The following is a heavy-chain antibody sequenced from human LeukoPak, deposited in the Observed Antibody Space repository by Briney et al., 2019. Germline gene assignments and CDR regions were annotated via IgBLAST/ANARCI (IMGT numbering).Heavy chain of an antibody. CDR3: ARRGGPFDY. Sequence: GESLKLSCLGSGYTFTSFWIGWVRQMPGKGLEWVGIIYPGDSDTRYSPSFQGQVTISADKSIHTAYLQWSSLKASDTAMYYCARRGGPFDYWGQGTLVTVSS. V-gene: IGHV5-51*03. J-gene: IGHJ4*02. CDR1: GYTFTSFW. D-gene: IGHD3-10*01. CDR2: IYPGDSDT.